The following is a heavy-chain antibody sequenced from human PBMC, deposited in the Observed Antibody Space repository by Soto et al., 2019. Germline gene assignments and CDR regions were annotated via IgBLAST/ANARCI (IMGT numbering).Heavy chain of an antibody. CDR2: ISYDGSIV. D-gene: IGHD5-18*01. CDR1: GFIFNYYG. V-gene: IGHV3-30*18. Sequence: QVQLVESGGGVVQPGRSLRLSCAASGFIFNYYGIHWVRQAPGKGLEWVAVISYDGSIVYYSDSVQGRFTISRDNSKNTVSLQMNSLRIEDTAVYYCAKDQGSYGVGPDNWGQGTLVTVSS. CDR3: AKDQGSYGVGPDN. J-gene: IGHJ4*02.